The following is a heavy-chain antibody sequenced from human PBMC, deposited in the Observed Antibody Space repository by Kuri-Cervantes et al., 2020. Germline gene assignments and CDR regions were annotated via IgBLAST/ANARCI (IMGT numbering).Heavy chain of an antibody. CDR1: GGSISSYY. Sequence: SETLSLTCTVSGGSISSYYWSWIRQPPGKGLEWIGYIYYSGSTYYNLSLKSRVTISLDTSKNQFSLKLSSVTAADTAEYYCARGEKTGSATIWFDPWGQGTLVTVSS. CDR3: ARGEKTGSATIWFDP. J-gene: IGHJ5*02. CDR2: IYYSGST. V-gene: IGHV4-59*08. D-gene: IGHD1-1*01.